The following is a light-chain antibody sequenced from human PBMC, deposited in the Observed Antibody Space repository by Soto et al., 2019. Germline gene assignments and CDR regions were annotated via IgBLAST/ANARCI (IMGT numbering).Light chain of an antibody. J-gene: IGKJ3*01. Sequence: DIQMTQSPTSLSVSVGDRVTITCRASQDIRNFVAWYQQKPGKAPKLLIHAASTLQSGVPSRFSGSGSGTDFTLTINSLQPEDVATYSCQKYSSVPVFGPGTKVEIK. V-gene: IGKV1-27*01. CDR1: QDIRNF. CDR3: QKYSSVPV. CDR2: AAS.